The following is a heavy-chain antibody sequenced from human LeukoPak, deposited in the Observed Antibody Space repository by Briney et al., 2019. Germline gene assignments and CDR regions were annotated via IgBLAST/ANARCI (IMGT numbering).Heavy chain of an antibody. D-gene: IGHD6-19*01. CDR2: IYYSGST. Sequence: SETLSLTCTVSGGSISSSSYYWGWIRQPPGKGLEWIGSIYYSGSTYYNPSLKSRVTISVDTSKNQFSLKLSSVTAADTAAYYCARREAVAGTFYAFDIWGQGTMVTVSS. V-gene: IGHV4-39*01. CDR3: ARREAVAGTFYAFDI. J-gene: IGHJ3*02. CDR1: GGSISSSSYY.